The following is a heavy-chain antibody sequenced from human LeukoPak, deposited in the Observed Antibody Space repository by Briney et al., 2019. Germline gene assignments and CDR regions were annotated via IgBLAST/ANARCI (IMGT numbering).Heavy chain of an antibody. CDR3: APEGETGDRDGYFDF. CDR2: IRNDGSLK. Sequence: GGSLRLSCAASGFTFSSYSMNWVRRAPGKGLEWVAFIRNDGSLKHHLDSVKGRFTISRDNSKGTLYLQMDSLRVEDTAIYYCAPEGETGDRDGYFDFWGQGTLVTVSS. CDR1: GFTFSSYS. D-gene: IGHD2-21*02. V-gene: IGHV3-30*02. J-gene: IGHJ4*02.